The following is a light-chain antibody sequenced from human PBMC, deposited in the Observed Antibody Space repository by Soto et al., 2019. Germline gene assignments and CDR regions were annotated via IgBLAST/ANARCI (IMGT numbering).Light chain of an antibody. J-gene: IGKJ5*01. Sequence: EIVLTQSPGTLSLSPGERATLSCRASQSVSSSLAWYQQKPGQAPRLLIYGASSRATDIPARFSGRGSGTDFTLTISRLEPEDFAVYYCQQYGSSPPITFGQGTRLEI. CDR3: QQYGSSPPIT. CDR1: QSVSSS. CDR2: GAS. V-gene: IGKV3-20*01.